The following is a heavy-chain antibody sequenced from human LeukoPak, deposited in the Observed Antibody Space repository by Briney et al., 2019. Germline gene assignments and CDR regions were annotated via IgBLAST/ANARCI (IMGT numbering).Heavy chain of an antibody. V-gene: IGHV1-46*01. CDR2: IDTNSGGT. Sequence: ASVKVSCKASGFTFTNYYINWVRQAPGQGLEWMGRIDTNSGGTEFAQKFQGRVTMTRDMSTSTVYMELSSLRSEDTAVYYCAREERELSGRAFDIWGQGTMVTVSS. D-gene: IGHD1-26*01. J-gene: IGHJ3*02. CDR3: AREERELSGRAFDI. CDR1: GFTFTNYY.